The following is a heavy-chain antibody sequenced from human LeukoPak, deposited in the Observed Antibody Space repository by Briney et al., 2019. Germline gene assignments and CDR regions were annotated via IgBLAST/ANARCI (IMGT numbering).Heavy chain of an antibody. CDR3: ARVRVLWFGELSAFWDY. V-gene: IGHV3-7*03. J-gene: IGHJ4*02. CDR1: GFTFSSYW. CDR2: IKQDGSEK. Sequence: GGSLRLSCAASGFTFSSYWMSWVRQAPGKGLEWVANIKQDGSEKYYVDSVKGRFTISRDNAKNSLYLQMNSLRAEDTAVYYCARVRVLWFGELSAFWDYWGQGTLVTVSS. D-gene: IGHD3-10*01.